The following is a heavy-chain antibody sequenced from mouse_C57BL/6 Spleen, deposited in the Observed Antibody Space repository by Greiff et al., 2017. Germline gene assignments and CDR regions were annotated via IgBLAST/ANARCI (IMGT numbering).Heavy chain of an antibody. D-gene: IGHD1-1*01. CDR2: INPTTGGT. Sequence: VQLQQSGPELVKPGASVKISCKASGYSFTGYYMNWVKQSPEKSLDWIGEINPTTGGTTSNQKFKAKATLTVDKDSRTAYLQLKSLTSEDSAVYYCARIPLITTVGYAMDYWGQGTSVTVSS. V-gene: IGHV1-42*01. J-gene: IGHJ4*01. CDR1: GYSFTGYY. CDR3: ARIPLITTVGYAMDY.